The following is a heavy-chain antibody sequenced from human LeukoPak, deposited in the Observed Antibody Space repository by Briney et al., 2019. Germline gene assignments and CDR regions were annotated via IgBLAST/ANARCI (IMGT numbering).Heavy chain of an antibody. CDR2: MNPNSGNT. CDR3: ARGDSSSSSLNY. J-gene: IGHJ4*02. Sequence: ASVKVSCKASGYTFTSYDINWVRQATGQGLEWMGWMNPNSGNTGYAQKFRGRVTMARNTSISTAYMELSSLRSEDTAVYYCARGDSSSSSLNYWGQGTLVTVSS. D-gene: IGHD6-6*01. CDR1: GYTFTSYD. V-gene: IGHV1-8*01.